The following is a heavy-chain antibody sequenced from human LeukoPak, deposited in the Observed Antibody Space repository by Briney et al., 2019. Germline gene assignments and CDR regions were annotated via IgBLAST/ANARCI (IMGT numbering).Heavy chain of an antibody. V-gene: IGHV1-58*01. Sequence: SVKASCKTSGFTFSTSAVQWVRQARGQRLEWIGWIIVGSGATNYAQSLQERFTITRDMSTNTAYMELSSLGSEDSAVYYCAAELYGVYTDCCTFHIWGQGTMVTVSS. J-gene: IGHJ3*02. D-gene: IGHD4-17*01. CDR2: IIVGSGAT. CDR1: GFTFSTSA. CDR3: AAELYGVYTDCCTFHI.